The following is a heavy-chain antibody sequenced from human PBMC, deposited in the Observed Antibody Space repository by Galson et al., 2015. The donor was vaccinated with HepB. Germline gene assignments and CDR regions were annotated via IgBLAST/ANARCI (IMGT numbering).Heavy chain of an antibody. Sequence: SLRLSCAASGFTFSSYGMHWVRQAPGKGLEWVAVIWYDGSNKYYADSVKGRFTISRDNSKNTLYLQMNSLRAEDTAVYYCARDAALTTVQGYFDYWGQGTLVTVSS. D-gene: IGHD4-17*01. CDR3: ARDAALTTVQGYFDY. J-gene: IGHJ4*02. CDR1: GFTFSSYG. V-gene: IGHV3-33*01. CDR2: IWYDGSNK.